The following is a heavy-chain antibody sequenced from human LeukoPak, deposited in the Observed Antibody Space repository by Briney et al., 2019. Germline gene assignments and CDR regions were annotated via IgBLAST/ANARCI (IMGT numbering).Heavy chain of an antibody. Sequence: GGSLRLSCVASGFTFSNYNMHWVRQAPGKGLEWVALISYDGSNKYNADSVKGRFTISRDNSKSTLYLQMNSLRADDTAVYYCAKDRNIYGDFDYWGQGTLVTVFS. CDR1: GFTFSNYN. D-gene: IGHD4-17*01. CDR3: AKDRNIYGDFDY. V-gene: IGHV3-30*18. CDR2: ISYDGSNK. J-gene: IGHJ4*02.